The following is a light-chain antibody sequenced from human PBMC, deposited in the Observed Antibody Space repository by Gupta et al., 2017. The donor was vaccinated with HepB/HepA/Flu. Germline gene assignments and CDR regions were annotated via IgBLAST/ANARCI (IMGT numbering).Light chain of an antibody. J-gene: IGLJ3*02. CDR1: NSNIGTNS. CDR2: TNN. V-gene: IGLV1-44*01. CDR3: AAWDDNLNGWV. Sequence: QSVLTQPPSASGTPGQRVTISCSGRNSNIGTNSVNWYQQLPRTAPKLLIYTNNQRPSGVPDRFSGSRSGTSASLAISGLQSEDESDYYCAAWDDNLNGWVFGGGTRLTVL.